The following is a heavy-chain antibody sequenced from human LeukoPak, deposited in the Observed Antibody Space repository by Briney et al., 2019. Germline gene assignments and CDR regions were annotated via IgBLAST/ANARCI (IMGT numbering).Heavy chain of an antibody. V-gene: IGHV1-2*02. CDR1: GYTFTVYY. Sequence: ASVKVSCKASGYTFTVYYIHWVRQAPGQGLECMGWINPNSGGTNYAQKFQGRGTMTRDTSISTAYMELSRLRSDDTAVYYCARGGSGSYFSWLAPWGQGTLVTVSS. CDR3: ARGGSGSYFSWLAP. D-gene: IGHD3-10*01. CDR2: INPNSGGT. J-gene: IGHJ5*02.